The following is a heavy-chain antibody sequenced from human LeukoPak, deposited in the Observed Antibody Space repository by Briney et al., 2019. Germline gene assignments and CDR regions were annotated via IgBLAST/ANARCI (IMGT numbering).Heavy chain of an antibody. D-gene: IGHD1-26*01. V-gene: IGHV3-49*04. J-gene: IGHJ3*02. CDR2: IRSKAYGGTT. CDR1: GFSFGDYV. CDR3: TRDPRGSYGPDAFDI. Sequence: GGSLRLSCTASGFSFGDYVMNWVRQAPGKGLEWVGFIRSKAYGGTTEYAASVKGRFTISRDDSKSIAYLQMNSLKTEDTAVYYCTRDPRGSYGPDAFDIWGQGTMVTVSS.